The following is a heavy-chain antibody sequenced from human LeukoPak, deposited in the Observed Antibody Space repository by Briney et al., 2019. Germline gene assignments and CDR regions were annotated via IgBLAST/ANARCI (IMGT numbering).Heavy chain of an antibody. CDR3: ATFSAPDAFDI. CDR2: ISYDGSNK. J-gene: IGHJ3*02. V-gene: IGHV3-30-3*01. CDR1: GFTFSSYA. Sequence: GGSLRLSCAASGFTFSSYAMHWVRQAPGKGLEWVAVISYDGSNKYYADSVKGRFTISRDNSKNTLYLQMNSLRAEDTAVYYCATFSAPDAFDIWGQGTMVTVSS.